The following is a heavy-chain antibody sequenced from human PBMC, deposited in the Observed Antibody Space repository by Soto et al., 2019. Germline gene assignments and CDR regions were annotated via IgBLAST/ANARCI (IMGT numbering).Heavy chain of an antibody. J-gene: IGHJ5*02. V-gene: IGHV2-5*02. D-gene: IGHD2-8*01. CDR2: TYWADDK. CDR1: RFSLSTSGMG. CDR3: AHRLGVNWFDP. Sequence: GXTRVTPIQTLTXTCALSRFSLSTSGMGVVWMRQTPGKALEWLAFTYWADDKRYSPSLKSRLTITNDNTKNQVILKITKLDTLATATDYCAHRLGVNWFDPWGQGTMFTVSS.